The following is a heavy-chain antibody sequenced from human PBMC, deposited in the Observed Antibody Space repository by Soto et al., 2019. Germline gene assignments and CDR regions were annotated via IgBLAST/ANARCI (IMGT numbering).Heavy chain of an antibody. CDR1: GYSFTSYW. J-gene: IGHJ6*02. Sequence: GESLKISCKGSGYSFTSYWIGWVRQMPGKGLEWMGILYPGDSDTRYSPSFQGQVTISADKSISTAYLQWSSLKASDTAMYYCARHWDCGGDCYSHYYYGMDVWGQGITVTVSS. CDR3: ARHWDCGGDCYSHYYYGMDV. D-gene: IGHD2-21*02. CDR2: LYPGDSDT. V-gene: IGHV5-51*01.